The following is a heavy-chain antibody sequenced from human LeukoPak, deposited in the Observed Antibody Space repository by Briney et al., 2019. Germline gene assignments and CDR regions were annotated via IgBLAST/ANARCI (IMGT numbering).Heavy chain of an antibody. CDR1: GDSVSSNSVT. CDR3: ARRLTQYDCFDP. V-gene: IGHV6-1*01. D-gene: IGHD2-2*01. CDR2: TYYRSTWYN. J-gene: IGHJ5*02. Sequence: SQTLSLTCAISGDSVSSNSVTWNWIRQSPSRGLEWLGRTYYRSTWYNDYAVSVRGRITVTPDTSKNQFSLHLNSVTPEDTAVYYCARRLTQYDCFDPWGQGILVTVSS.